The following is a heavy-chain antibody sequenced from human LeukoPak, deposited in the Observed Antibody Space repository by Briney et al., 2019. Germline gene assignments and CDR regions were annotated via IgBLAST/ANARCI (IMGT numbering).Heavy chain of an antibody. CDR1: GYTFTGYY. CDR2: INPNSGGT. J-gene: IGHJ4*02. CDR3: ARRYYGDYQTPYFDY. V-gene: IGHV1-2*02. D-gene: IGHD4-17*01. Sequence: GASVKVSCKASGYTFTGYYMHWVRQAPGQGLEWMGWINPNSGGTNYAQKFQGRVTMTRDTSISTAYMELSRLRSDDTAVYYCARRYYGDYQTPYFDYWGQGTLVTVSS.